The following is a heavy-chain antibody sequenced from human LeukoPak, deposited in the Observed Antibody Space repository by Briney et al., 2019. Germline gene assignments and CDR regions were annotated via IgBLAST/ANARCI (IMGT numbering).Heavy chain of an antibody. J-gene: IGHJ6*03. V-gene: IGHV4-30-2*01. Sequence: SETLSLTCTVSGGSISSGGYYWSWIRQPPGKGLEWIGYIYHSGSTYYNPSFKSRVTISVDRSKNQFSLKLSSVTAADTAVYYCAFEGQTSWYYYMDVWGKGTTVTVSS. D-gene: IGHD2-2*01. CDR2: IYHSGST. CDR3: AFEGQTSWYYYMDV. CDR1: GGSISSGGYY.